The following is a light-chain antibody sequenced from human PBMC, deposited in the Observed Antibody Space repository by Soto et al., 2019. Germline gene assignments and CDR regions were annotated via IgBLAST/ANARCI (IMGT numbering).Light chain of an antibody. CDR3: QQHYSTPWT. CDR2: AAS. V-gene: IGKV1-39*01. J-gene: IGKJ1*01. Sequence: DIPITLSPSSLSASVGDRVTITCRASQSINWYLNWYQQKPGKAPNLLIYAASSLQSGVPSRFSGSGSGTDFTLTISSLQSEDFATYYCQQHYSTPWTFGQGTKVDI. CDR1: QSINWY.